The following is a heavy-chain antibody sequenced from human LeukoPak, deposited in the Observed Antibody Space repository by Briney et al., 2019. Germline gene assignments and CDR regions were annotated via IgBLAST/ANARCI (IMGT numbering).Heavy chain of an antibody. V-gene: IGHV4-38-2*02. CDR2: IFQSGHT. D-gene: IGHD3-10*01. CDR1: DYSISSGYY. J-gene: IGHJ4*02. CDR3: ARYYGSGRDLDY. Sequence: SETLSLTCTVSDYSISSGYYWGWIRQPPGKGLEWTGSIFQSGHTYYSPSLKSRVTISVDTSKNQFSLTLNSVTAADTAVYFCARYYGSGRDLDYWGQGTLVTVSS.